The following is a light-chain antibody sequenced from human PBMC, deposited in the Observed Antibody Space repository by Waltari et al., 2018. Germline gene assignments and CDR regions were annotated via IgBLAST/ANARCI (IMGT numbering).Light chain of an antibody. CDR3: AAWDDRLTGVV. J-gene: IGLJ3*02. CDR1: RSNIGNNA. Sequence: QSVLTQPPSVSEAPRQRVTISCSGSRSNIGNNAVHWYQQIPRKAPKLLIYYDDLLPSGVSDRFSGSKSGTSASLAINGLQSEDEADYYCAAWDDRLTGVVFGGGTKLTVL. V-gene: IGLV1-36*01. CDR2: YDD.